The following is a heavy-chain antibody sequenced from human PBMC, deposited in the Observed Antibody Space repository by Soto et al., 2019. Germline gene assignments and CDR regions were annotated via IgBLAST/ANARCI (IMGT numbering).Heavy chain of an antibody. CDR3: TTDSRTTLPEIRFDY. J-gene: IGHJ4*01. CDR2: ISGGGDNT. D-gene: IGHD1-26*01. Sequence: GGSLRLSCAASGFTFSDYGMNWVRQAPGKGLEWVSGISGGGDNTHYADSVKARFTISRDNSKNTLFLQMNSLKIEDTGVYYCTTDSRTTLPEIRFDYWGHGTQVTVSS. V-gene: IGHV3-23*01. CDR1: GFTFSDYG.